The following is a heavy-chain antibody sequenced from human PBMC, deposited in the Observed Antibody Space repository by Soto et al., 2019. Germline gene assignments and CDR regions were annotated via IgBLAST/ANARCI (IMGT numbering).Heavy chain of an antibody. D-gene: IGHD3-9*01. J-gene: IGHJ4*02. CDR3: ATLTGSH. V-gene: IGHV2-5*02. CDR2: VYWDDDK. CDR1: GFSLTANGVG. Sequence: SGPTLVNPTQTLTLTCSFSGFSLTANGVGVGWVRQPPGLALEWPAMVYWDDDKHYSASLRSRLSITKDTSKSQVVLTMTNMDPVDTGTYYCATLTGSHWGQGALVTVS.